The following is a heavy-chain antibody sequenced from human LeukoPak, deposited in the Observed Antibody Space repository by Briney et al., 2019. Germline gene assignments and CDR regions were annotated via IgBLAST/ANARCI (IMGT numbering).Heavy chain of an antibody. D-gene: IGHD5-18*01. Sequence: KSSETLSLTCTVSGGSFSSFCWTWIRQPPGKGLEWIGYIYYSGTTVYNPSLTSRVTISIDTSKNHVSLKLSSVTAADTAVYYCARVSGDTAQDAFDFWGQGTMVTGSS. CDR2: IYYSGTT. J-gene: IGHJ3*01. CDR3: ARVSGDTAQDAFDF. V-gene: IGHV4-59*01. CDR1: GGSFSSFC.